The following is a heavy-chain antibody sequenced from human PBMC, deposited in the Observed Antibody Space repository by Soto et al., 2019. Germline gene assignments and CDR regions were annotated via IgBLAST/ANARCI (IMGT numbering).Heavy chain of an antibody. Sequence: QVQLQQWGAGLLKPSETLSLTCAVYGESLSGYYWSWIRQTPGKGLEWIGEINHSGGTDYNPSLKSRVIISSDTSKNQLSLRVNSVTAADTAVYYCAGRNGYYSGIDYWGQGTLVTVSS. CDR3: AGRNGYYSGIDY. CDR2: INHSGGT. D-gene: IGHD3-22*01. V-gene: IGHV4-34*01. CDR1: GESLSGYY. J-gene: IGHJ4*02.